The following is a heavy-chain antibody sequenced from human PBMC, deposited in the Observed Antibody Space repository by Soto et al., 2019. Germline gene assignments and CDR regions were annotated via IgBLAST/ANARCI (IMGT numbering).Heavy chain of an antibody. Sequence: LRLSCAASAFTFSSYWMSWVRQAPGKGLEWVANIKQDGSEKYYVDSVKGRFTISRDNAKNSLYLQMNSLRAEDTAVYYCARDLFEAARRGEYAFDIWGQGTMVTVSS. V-gene: IGHV3-7*03. J-gene: IGHJ3*02. CDR2: IKQDGSEK. D-gene: IGHD3-16*01. CDR3: ARDLFEAARRGEYAFDI. CDR1: AFTFSSYW.